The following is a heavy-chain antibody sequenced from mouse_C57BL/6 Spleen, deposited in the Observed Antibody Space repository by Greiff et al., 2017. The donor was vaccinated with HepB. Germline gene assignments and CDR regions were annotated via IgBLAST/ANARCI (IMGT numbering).Heavy chain of an antibody. CDR3: ARGTVGAMDY. V-gene: IGHV1-82*01. CDR2: IYPGDGDT. Sequence: VQLQQSGPELVKPGASVKISCKASGYAFRSSWMNWVKQRPGKGLEWIGRIYPGDGDTNYNGKFKGKATLTADKSSSTAYMQLSSLTSEDSAVYFCARGTVGAMDYWGQGTSVTVSS. D-gene: IGHD1-1*01. J-gene: IGHJ4*01. CDR1: GYAFRSSW.